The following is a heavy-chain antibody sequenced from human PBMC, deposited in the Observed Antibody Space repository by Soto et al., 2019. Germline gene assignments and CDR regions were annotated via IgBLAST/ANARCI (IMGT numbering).Heavy chain of an antibody. CDR3: AKDLTPPGDYYYYGMDV. Sequence: GGSLRLSCAASGFTFSSYGMHWVRQAPGKGLEWVAVISYDGSNKYYADSVKGRFTISRDNSKNTLYLQMNSLRAEDTAVYYCAKDLTPPGDYYYYGMDVWGQGTTVTVSS. J-gene: IGHJ6*02. D-gene: IGHD4-17*01. CDR1: GFTFSSYG. V-gene: IGHV3-30*18. CDR2: ISYDGSNK.